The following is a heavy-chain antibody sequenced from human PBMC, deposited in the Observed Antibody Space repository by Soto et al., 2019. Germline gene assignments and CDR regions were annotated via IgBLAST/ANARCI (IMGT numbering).Heavy chain of an antibody. Sequence: GASVKVSCKASGGTSSSYAISWVRQAPGQGLEWMGGIIPIFGTANYAQKFQGRATITADESTSTAYMELSSLRSEDTAVYYCARYRLWSSGYYPKDAFDIWGQGTMVTVSS. V-gene: IGHV1-69*13. D-gene: IGHD3-22*01. CDR1: GGTSSSYA. CDR2: IIPIFGTA. CDR3: ARYRLWSSGYYPKDAFDI. J-gene: IGHJ3*02.